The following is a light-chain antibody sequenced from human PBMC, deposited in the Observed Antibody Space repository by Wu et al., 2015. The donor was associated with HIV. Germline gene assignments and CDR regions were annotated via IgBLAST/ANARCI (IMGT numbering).Light chain of an antibody. J-gene: IGKJ1*01. CDR3: QHYLNSQWT. CDR1: QSASATY. CDR2: DTS. Sequence: ELVLTQSPGTLSVSPGERATLSCRASQSASATYLAWYQQKHGQAPRLLISDTSRRATGIPDRFSGSGSGTDFTLTISRLEPEDFAVYYCQHYLNSQWTFGQGTKVQIK. V-gene: IGKV3-20*01.